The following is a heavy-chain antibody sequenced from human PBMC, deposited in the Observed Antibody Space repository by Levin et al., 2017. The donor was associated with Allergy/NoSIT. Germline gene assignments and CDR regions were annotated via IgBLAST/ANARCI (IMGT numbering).Heavy chain of an antibody. J-gene: IGHJ4*02. Sequence: PGGSLRLSCAASGFTFSSYSMNWVRQAPGKGLEWVSYISSSSSTIYYADSVKGRFTISRDNAKNSLYLQMNSLRAEDTAVYYCASNSGSPNFYFDYWGQGTLVTVSS. V-gene: IGHV3-48*01. CDR3: ASNSGSPNFYFDY. D-gene: IGHD1-26*01. CDR1: GFTFSSYS. CDR2: ISSSSSTI.